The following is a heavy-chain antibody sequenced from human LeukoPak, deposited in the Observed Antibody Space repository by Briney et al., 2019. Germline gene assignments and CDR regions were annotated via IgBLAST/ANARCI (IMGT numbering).Heavy chain of an antibody. Sequence: PGGSLRLSCAASGFTFSSYTMSWVRQAPGKGLEWVSTITTSDGNTYYADSVKGRFTISRDNSKNTLYLQMNSLRAEDTAVYYCAKDQYFDWAIDYWGQGTLVTVSS. CDR2: ITTSDGNT. J-gene: IGHJ4*02. CDR1: GFTFSSYT. V-gene: IGHV3-23*01. CDR3: AKDQYFDWAIDY. D-gene: IGHD3-9*01.